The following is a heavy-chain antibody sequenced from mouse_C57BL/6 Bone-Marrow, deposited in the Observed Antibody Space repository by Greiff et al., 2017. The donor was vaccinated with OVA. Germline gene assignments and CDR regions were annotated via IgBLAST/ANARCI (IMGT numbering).Heavy chain of an antibody. CDR2: IAPSDSYI. V-gene: IGHV1-59*01. Sequence: VQLQQPGAELVRPGPSVKLSCKASGYTFTNYWMHWVKQRPGQGLEWIGVIAPSDSYINYNQKFKGRATLTVDTSSSTAYMNLSSLTSEDSAVYYCAHYGSRLYLHYWGQGTSLTVSS. D-gene: IGHD1-1*01. J-gene: IGHJ2*02. CDR1: GYTFTNYW. CDR3: AHYGSRLYLHY.